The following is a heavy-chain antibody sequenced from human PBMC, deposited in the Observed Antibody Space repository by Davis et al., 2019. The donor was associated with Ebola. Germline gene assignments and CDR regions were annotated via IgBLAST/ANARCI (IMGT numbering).Heavy chain of an antibody. D-gene: IGHD3-22*01. Sequence: GESLKISCAASGFTFSSYGMHWVRQAPGKGLEWVAVISYDGSNKYYADSVKGRFTISRGNSKNTLYLQMNSLRAEDTAVYYCASETYYYDSSGYHPYFDYWGQGTLVTVSS. J-gene: IGHJ4*02. CDR1: GFTFSSYG. CDR3: ASETYYYDSSGYHPYFDY. V-gene: IGHV3-30*03. CDR2: ISYDGSNK.